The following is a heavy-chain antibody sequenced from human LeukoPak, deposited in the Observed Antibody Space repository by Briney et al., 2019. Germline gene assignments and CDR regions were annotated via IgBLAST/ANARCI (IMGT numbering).Heavy chain of an antibody. CDR3: ARTKEMASISYFDS. Sequence: GGSLRLSCATSGFTFSSYEMNWVRQAPGKGLEWVSYIDSSGSNIHYADSVRGRFTISRDNAKNSLYLQMNSLRAEDTAVYYCARTKEMASISYFDSWGQGTLVTVSS. D-gene: IGHD5-24*01. CDR2: IDSSGSNI. J-gene: IGHJ4*02. V-gene: IGHV3-48*03. CDR1: GFTFSSYE.